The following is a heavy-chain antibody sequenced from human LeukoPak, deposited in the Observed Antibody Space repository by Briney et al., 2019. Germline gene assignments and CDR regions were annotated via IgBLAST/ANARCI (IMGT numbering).Heavy chain of an antibody. Sequence: PGGSLRLSCAASGFTFSSYAMHWVRQAPGKGLEWVAVISYDGSNKYYADSVKGRFTISRGNSKNTLYLQMNSLRAEDTAVYYCARDTPPFYDFWSGYYTGFDYWGQGTLVTVSS. D-gene: IGHD3-3*01. CDR3: ARDTPPFYDFWSGYYTGFDY. V-gene: IGHV3-30-3*01. CDR2: ISYDGSNK. J-gene: IGHJ4*02. CDR1: GFTFSSYA.